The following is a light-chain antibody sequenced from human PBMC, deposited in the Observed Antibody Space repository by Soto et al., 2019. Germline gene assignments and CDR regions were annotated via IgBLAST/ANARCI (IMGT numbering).Light chain of an antibody. CDR1: SSDVGGYNY. J-gene: IGLJ1*01. V-gene: IGLV2-14*01. Sequence: QPVLTQPASVSGSPGQSITISCTGTSSDVGGYNYVSWYQKHPGIAPKLMIYEVSNRPSGVSNRFSGSKSGNTASLTISGLQADDGADYYCCSYTSSSTYVFGTGTKLTVL. CDR2: EVS. CDR3: CSYTSSSTYV.